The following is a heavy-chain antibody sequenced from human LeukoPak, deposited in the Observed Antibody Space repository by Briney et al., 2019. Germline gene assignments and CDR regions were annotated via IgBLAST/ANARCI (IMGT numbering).Heavy chain of an antibody. D-gene: IGHD2-8*01. CDR3: ARGKRAGPQLMDY. CDR1: GGSISSGGYY. J-gene: IGHJ4*02. Sequence: SQTLSLTCTVSGGSISSGGYYWSWIRQHPGKGLEWIGYIYYSGSTYYNPSLKSRVTISVDTSKNQFSLKLSSVTAADTAVYYCARGKRAGPQLMDYWGQGTLVTVSS. CDR2: IYYSGST. V-gene: IGHV4-31*03.